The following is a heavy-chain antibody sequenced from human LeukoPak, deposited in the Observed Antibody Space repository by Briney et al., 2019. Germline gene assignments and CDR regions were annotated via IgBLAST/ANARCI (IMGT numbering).Heavy chain of an antibody. CDR2: IIPILGIA. Sequence: SVKVSCKASGGTFSSYTISWVRQAPGQGLEWMGRIIPILGIANYAQKFQGRVTITTDESTSTAYMELSSLRSEDTAVYYCARAGVVSYSGYDFDYYYYMDVWGKGTTVTVSS. CDR1: GGTFSSYT. CDR3: ARAGVVSYSGYDFDYYYYMDV. J-gene: IGHJ6*03. D-gene: IGHD5-12*01. V-gene: IGHV1-69*16.